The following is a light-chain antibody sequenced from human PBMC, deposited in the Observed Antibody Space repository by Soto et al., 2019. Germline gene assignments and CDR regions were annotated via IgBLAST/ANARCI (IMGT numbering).Light chain of an antibody. CDR1: QSVSSY. V-gene: IGKV3-11*01. CDR2: DAS. Sequence: EIVLTQSPATLSLSPGERATLSCRASQSVSSYLAWYQQKPGQAPRLLIYDASNRATGIPARFSGSGSGTDLTLTISSLEPEDFEVYYCQQRSNLPYTFGQGTKLEIK. CDR3: QQRSNLPYT. J-gene: IGKJ2*01.